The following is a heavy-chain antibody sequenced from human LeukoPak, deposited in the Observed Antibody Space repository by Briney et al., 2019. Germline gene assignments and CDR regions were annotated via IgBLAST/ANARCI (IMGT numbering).Heavy chain of an antibody. J-gene: IGHJ4*02. D-gene: IGHD1-26*01. CDR1: GYTFTAYH. CDR3: ARVGGGATDPFDY. Sequence: ASVKVSCKASGYTFTAYHIHWVRQAPGQGLEWMGWINPISGGTNYAQNFQGRVTMTRDTSISTAYMELRTLRSDDTAVYYCARVGGGATDPFDYWGQGTLVTVSS. CDR2: INPISGGT. V-gene: IGHV1-2*02.